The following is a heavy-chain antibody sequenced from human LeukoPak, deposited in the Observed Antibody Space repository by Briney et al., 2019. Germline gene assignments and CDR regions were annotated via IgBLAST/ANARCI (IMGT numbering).Heavy chain of an antibody. V-gene: IGHV4-31*03. J-gene: IGHJ5*02. CDR2: IYYSGST. Sequence: SETLSLTCTVSGGSISSGGYYWSWIRQHPGKGLEWIGYIYYSGSTYYNPSLKSRVTISVDTSKNQFSLKLSSVTAADTAVYYCAIVVVAAGTIAAYNWFDPWGQGTLVTVSS. CDR1: GGSISSGGYY. CDR3: AIVVVAAGTIAAYNWFDP. D-gene: IGHD2-15*01.